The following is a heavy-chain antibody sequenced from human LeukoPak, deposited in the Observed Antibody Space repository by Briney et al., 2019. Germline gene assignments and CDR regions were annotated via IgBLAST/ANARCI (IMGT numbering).Heavy chain of an antibody. CDR2: ISAYNGNT. Sequence: ASVKVSCKASGYTFTSYGISWVRQAPGQGLEWMGWISAYNGNTNYAQKLQGGVTMTTDTSTSTAYMELRSLRSDDTAVYYCARSTIFGVVTMGYYYMHVWGKGTTVTVSS. D-gene: IGHD3-3*01. J-gene: IGHJ6*03. CDR3: ARSTIFGVVTMGYYYMHV. V-gene: IGHV1-18*01. CDR1: GYTFTSYG.